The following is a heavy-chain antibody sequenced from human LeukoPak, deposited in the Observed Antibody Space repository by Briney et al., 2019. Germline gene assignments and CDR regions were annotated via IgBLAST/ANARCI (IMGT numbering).Heavy chain of an antibody. V-gene: IGHV3-30*02. D-gene: IGHD6-6*01. Sequence: PGGSLRLSCAASGFTFSSYGMHWVRQAPGKGLEWVAFIRYDGSNKYYADSVKGRFTISRDNSKNTLYLQMNSLRAEDTAVYYCANGQGPIAAFDYWGQGTLVTVSS. CDR3: ANGQGPIAAFDY. CDR1: GFTFSSYG. CDR2: IRYDGSNK. J-gene: IGHJ4*02.